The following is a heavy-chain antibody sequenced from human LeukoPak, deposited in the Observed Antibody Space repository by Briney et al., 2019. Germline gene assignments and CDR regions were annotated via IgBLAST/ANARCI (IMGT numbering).Heavy chain of an antibody. V-gene: IGHV3-11*04. CDR3: SRDPTYYLRYGYFDY. D-gene: IGHD1-26*01. J-gene: IGHJ4*02. CDR1: GFTFSDYY. Sequence: PGGSLRLSCAASGFTFSDYYMSWIRQAPWKGLEWISYISSSGSTIYYADSVKGRFTISRDNAKNSLYLQMNSLRAEDTAVYYCSRDPTYYLRYGYFDYWGQGALVTVSS. CDR2: ISSSGSTI.